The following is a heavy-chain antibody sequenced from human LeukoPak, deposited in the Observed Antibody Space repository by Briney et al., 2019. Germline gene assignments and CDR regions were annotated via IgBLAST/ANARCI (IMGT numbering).Heavy chain of an antibody. V-gene: IGHV3-30-3*01. Sequence: GGSLRLSCAASGFTFSSYAMHWVRQAPGKGLEWVAVISYDGSNKYYADSVKGRFTISRDNSKNTLYLQMNSLGAEDTAVYYCARAAYDFWSGYYHPPHYWGQGTLVTVSS. CDR3: ARAAYDFWSGYYHPPHY. CDR2: ISYDGSNK. D-gene: IGHD3-3*01. J-gene: IGHJ4*02. CDR1: GFTFSSYA.